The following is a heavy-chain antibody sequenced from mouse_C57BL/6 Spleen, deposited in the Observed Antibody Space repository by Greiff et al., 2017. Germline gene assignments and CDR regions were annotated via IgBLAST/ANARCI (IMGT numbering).Heavy chain of an antibody. V-gene: IGHV1-50*01. CDR3: ARRGDGYWFDD. CDR2: IDPSDSYT. Sequence: QVQLQQPGAELVKPGASVKLSCKASGYTFTSYWMQWVKQRPGQGLEWIGEIDPSDSYTNYNQKFKGKATLTVDTSSSTAYMQLSSLTSEDSAVYCCARRGDGYWFDDWGQGTTLTVSS. D-gene: IGHD2-3*01. J-gene: IGHJ2*01. CDR1: GYTFTSYW.